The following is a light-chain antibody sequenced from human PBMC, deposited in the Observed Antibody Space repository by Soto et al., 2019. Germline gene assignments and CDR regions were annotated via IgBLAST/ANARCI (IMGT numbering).Light chain of an antibody. J-gene: IGKJ2*01. CDR3: QQHGSSLPRYT. CDR2: TAS. V-gene: IGKV3-20*01. Sequence: EIVLTQSPGTLSLSPGERATLSCRTSQSITNNYLAWYQQKPGQPPRLLIYTASNRATGTPDRFSGSGSGTDFPLTISRVEPEDFAVYYCQQHGSSLPRYTFGQGTKLDIK. CDR1: QSITNNY.